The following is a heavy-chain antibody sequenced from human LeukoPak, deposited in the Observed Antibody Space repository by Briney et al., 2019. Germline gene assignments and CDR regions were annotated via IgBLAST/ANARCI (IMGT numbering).Heavy chain of an antibody. CDR1: GFTFSSYG. J-gene: IGHJ4*02. V-gene: IGHV3-30*18. CDR2: ISYDGSNK. D-gene: IGHD1-26*01. CDR3: AKDRQPLHLLAYYFDY. Sequence: GRSLRLSCAAPGFTFSSYGMHWVRQAPGKGLEWVAVISYDGSNKYYADSVKGRFTISRDNSKNTLYLQMNSLRAEDTAVYYCAKDRQPLHLLAYYFDYWGQGTLVTVSS.